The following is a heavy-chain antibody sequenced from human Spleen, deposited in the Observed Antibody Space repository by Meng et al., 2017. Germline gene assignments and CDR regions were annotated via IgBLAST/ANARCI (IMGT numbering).Heavy chain of an antibody. CDR2: INHSGST. Sequence: QVQLQQAGAGLLKPSETLSIPCVVSGGSFSDYYWSWIRQPPGKGLEWIGEINHSGSTNYNPSLESRATISVDTSQNNLSLKLSSVTAADSAVYYCARGPTTMAHDFDYWGQGTLVTVSS. D-gene: IGHD4-11*01. CDR3: ARGPTTMAHDFDY. V-gene: IGHV4-34*01. J-gene: IGHJ4*02. CDR1: GGSFSDYY.